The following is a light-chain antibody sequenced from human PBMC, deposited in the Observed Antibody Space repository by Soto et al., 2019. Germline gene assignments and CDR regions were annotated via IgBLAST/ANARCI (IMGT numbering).Light chain of an antibody. CDR1: SSDVGGYNY. CDR2: EVS. J-gene: IGLJ1*01. Sequence: QSALNQPASVSGSPGQSITISCTGTSSDVGGYNYVSWYQQHPGKAPKLMIYEVSYRPSGVSNRFSGSKSGNTASLTISGLQAEDEADYYCSSYTSSSTLDVFGTGTKVTVL. V-gene: IGLV2-14*01. CDR3: SSYTSSSTLDV.